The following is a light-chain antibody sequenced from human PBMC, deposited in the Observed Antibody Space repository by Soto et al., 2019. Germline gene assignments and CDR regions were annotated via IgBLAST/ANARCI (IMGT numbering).Light chain of an antibody. CDR2: END. CDR1: SSNIGNNY. V-gene: IGLV1-51*02. J-gene: IGLJ1*01. Sequence: QSVLTQPPSVSTAPGQKVTMSCSGGSSNIGNNYVSWHQQLPGTAPKLLIYENDKRPSGIPDRFSGSKSSTSATLGITGLQTGDEADYYCGTWDSSLSIFVFGTGTKVTVL. CDR3: GTWDSSLSIFV.